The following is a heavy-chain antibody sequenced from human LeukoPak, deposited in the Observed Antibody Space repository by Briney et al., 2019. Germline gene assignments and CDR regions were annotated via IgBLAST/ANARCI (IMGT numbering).Heavy chain of an antibody. V-gene: IGHV3-48*03. D-gene: IGHD2-21*02. J-gene: IGHJ4*02. CDR3: ATCPPSYCGGDCYME. Sequence: GGSLRLSCAASGFTFSSYEMNWLRQAPGNGLEWVSYISSSGSTIYYADSVKGRFTISRDNAKNSLYLQMNSLRAEDTAVYYCATCPPSYCGGDCYMEWGQGTLVTVSS. CDR2: ISSSGSTI. CDR1: GFTFSSYE.